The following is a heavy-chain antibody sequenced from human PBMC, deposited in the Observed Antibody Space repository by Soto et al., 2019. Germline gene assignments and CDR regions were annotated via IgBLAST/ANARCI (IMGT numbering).Heavy chain of an antibody. V-gene: IGHV3-64*01. CDR3: ARAPLAVAGTSPFDY. D-gene: IGHD6-19*01. Sequence: GGSLRLSCAASGFTFSSYAMHWVRQAPGKGLEYVSAISSNGGSTYYANSVKGRFTISRDNSKNTLYLQMGSLRAEDMAAYYCARAPLAVAGTSPFDYWGQGTLVTVSS. CDR1: GFTFSSYA. J-gene: IGHJ4*02. CDR2: ISSNGGST.